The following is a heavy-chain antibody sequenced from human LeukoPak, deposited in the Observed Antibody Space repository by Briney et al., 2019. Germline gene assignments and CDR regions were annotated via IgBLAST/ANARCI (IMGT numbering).Heavy chain of an antibody. CDR2: IGTAGDT. V-gene: IGHV3-13*01. CDR1: GFTFSSYD. J-gene: IGHJ5*02. CDR3: ARERRGWFDP. Sequence: PGGSLRLSCAASGFTFSSYDMHWVRHATGKGLEWVSAIGTAGDTYYPGSQEGGFTISRENAKNSLCLQMNSLRAGDTAVYYCARERRGWFDPWGQGTLVTVSS.